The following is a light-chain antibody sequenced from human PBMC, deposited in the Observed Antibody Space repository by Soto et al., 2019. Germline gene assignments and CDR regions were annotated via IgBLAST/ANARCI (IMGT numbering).Light chain of an antibody. CDR1: TSNIGENS. Sequence: QSVLTQPPSVSGTLGQGVTISCSGSTSNIGENSVGWFQQLPGTAPKVLIYVTNKRPSGVPDRFSGSKSGTSAYLAISGLQSEDEADYYRAAWDGSLNGHVFGTGTKLTVL. CDR2: VTN. J-gene: IGLJ1*01. CDR3: AAWDGSLNGHV. V-gene: IGLV1-44*01.